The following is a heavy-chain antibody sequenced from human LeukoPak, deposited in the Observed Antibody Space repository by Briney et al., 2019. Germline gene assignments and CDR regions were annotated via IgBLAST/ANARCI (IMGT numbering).Heavy chain of an antibody. CDR1: GGSISSGGYY. Sequence: SSETLSLACTVSGGSISSGGYYWSWIRQHPGKGLEWIGYIYYSGSTYYNPSLKSRVTISVDTSKNQFSLKLSSVTAADTAVYYSARGLAVAVLDYWGQGTLVTVSS. V-gene: IGHV4-31*03. CDR2: IYYSGST. D-gene: IGHD6-13*01. J-gene: IGHJ4*02. CDR3: ARGLAVAVLDY.